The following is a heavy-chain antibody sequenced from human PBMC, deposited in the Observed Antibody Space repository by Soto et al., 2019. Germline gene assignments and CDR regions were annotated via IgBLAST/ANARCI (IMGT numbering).Heavy chain of an antibody. V-gene: IGHV1-18*01. CDR2: ISAYNGNT. CDR1: GYTFTSYG. CDR3: ARDQQLVREGDAFDI. J-gene: IGHJ3*02. D-gene: IGHD6-13*01. Sequence: GASVKVSCKASGYTFTSYGISWVRQAPGQGLEWMGWISAYNGNTNYAQKLQGRVTMTTDTSTSTAYMELRSLRSDDTAVYYCARDQQLVREGDAFDIWGQGTMVTVSS.